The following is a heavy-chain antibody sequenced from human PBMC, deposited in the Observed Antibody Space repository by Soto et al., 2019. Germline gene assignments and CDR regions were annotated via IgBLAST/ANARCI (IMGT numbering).Heavy chain of an antibody. CDR3: AKDWPYYYDSSGYYPHHKFDY. D-gene: IGHD3-22*01. CDR1: GFTFSSYA. V-gene: IGHV3-23*01. Sequence: PGGSLRLSCAASGFTFSSYAMSWARQAPGKGLEWVSAISGSGGSTYYADSVKGRFTISRDNSKNTLYLQMNSLRAEDTAVYYCAKDWPYYYDSSGYYPHHKFDYWGQGTLVTVSS. J-gene: IGHJ4*02. CDR2: ISGSGGST.